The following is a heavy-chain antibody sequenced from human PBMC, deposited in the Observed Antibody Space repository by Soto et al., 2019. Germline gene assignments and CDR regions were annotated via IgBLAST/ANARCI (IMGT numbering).Heavy chain of an antibody. Sequence: EVQLVESGGGLVQPGGSLRLSCAASGFTFSSYDTHWVRQTTGKGLEWVSAIGTAGDTYYPGSVKGRFTISRENAKNSLYLQMNSLRAGDTAVYYCARAPSGSPSSDYYYGMDVWGQGTTVTVSS. V-gene: IGHV3-13*04. CDR1: GFTFSSYD. CDR3: ARAPSGSPSSDYYYGMDV. D-gene: IGHD1-26*01. CDR2: IGTAGDT. J-gene: IGHJ6*02.